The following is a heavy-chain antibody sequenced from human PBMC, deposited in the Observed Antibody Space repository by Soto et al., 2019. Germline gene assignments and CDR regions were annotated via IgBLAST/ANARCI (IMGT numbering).Heavy chain of an antibody. J-gene: IGHJ4*02. CDR1: GGSISSSSYY. V-gene: IGHV4-39*01. Sequence: SETLSLTCTVSGGSISSSSYYWGWIRQPPGKGLEWIGSIYYSGSTYYNPSLKSRVTISVDTSKNQFSLKLSSVTAADTAVYYCARQGLLWFGELLTLEFGYWGQGTLVTVSS. D-gene: IGHD3-10*01. CDR3: ARQGLLWFGELLTLEFGY. CDR2: IYYSGST.